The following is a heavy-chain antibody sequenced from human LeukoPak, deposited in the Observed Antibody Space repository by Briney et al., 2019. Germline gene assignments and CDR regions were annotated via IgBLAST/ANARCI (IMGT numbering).Heavy chain of an antibody. J-gene: IGHJ4*02. V-gene: IGHV1-2*02. CDR2: IYPNSGDT. D-gene: IGHD2-2*01. Sequence: GASVTVSFKSSGYTCTDYYMHWVRQATGQGFAWMGWIYPNSGDTNYQGGVTMTRDTSISTAHMELSRLRSDDTAVYYCARANFLYCSSTTCLFDYWGQGTLVIVS. CDR3: ARANFLYCSSTTCLFDY. CDR1: GYTCTDYY.